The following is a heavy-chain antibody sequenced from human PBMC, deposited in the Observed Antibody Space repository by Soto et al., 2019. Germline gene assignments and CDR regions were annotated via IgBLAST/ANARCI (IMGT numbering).Heavy chain of an antibody. CDR2: ISYDGYNK. Sequence: GGSLRLSCAASGFSFSRYGLHCIRQAPGKGLEGVALISYDGYNKKYADSLNGRCTIYRDHSKNTLYPQINSLRAEDTAIYSCAKDHPAVVVSGYFFESWGHGARVTDAS. CDR1: GFSFSRYG. CDR3: AKDHPAVVVSGYFFES. D-gene: IGHD2-15*01. J-gene: IGHJ4*01. V-gene: IGHV3-30*18.